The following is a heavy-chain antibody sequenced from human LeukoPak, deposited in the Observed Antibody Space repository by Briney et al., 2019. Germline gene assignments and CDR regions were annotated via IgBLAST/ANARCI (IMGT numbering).Heavy chain of an antibody. J-gene: IGHJ4*02. D-gene: IGHD6-19*01. V-gene: IGHV1-46*01. Sequence: ASVKVSCKASGYTFISYYMHWVRQAPGQGLEWMGIINPSGGSTTYAQKFQGRVTMTRDMSTSTVYMELSGLRSEDTAVYYCAREIRTGYSSGWYFDYWGQGTLVTVSS. CDR3: AREIRTGYSSGWYFDY. CDR1: GYTFISYY. CDR2: INPSGGST.